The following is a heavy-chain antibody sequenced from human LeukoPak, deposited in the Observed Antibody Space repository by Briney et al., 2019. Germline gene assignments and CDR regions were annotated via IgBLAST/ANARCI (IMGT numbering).Heavy chain of an antibody. J-gene: IGHJ4*02. Sequence: GGSLRLSCAASGFTFSSYSMNWVRQAPGKGLEWVSYISSSSSTIYYADSVKGRFTISRDNAKNSLYLQMNSLRAEDTAVYYCARDLPVATHWGQGTLVTVSS. CDR1: GFTFSSYS. D-gene: IGHD5-12*01. CDR2: ISSSSSTI. V-gene: IGHV3-48*04. CDR3: ARDLPVATH.